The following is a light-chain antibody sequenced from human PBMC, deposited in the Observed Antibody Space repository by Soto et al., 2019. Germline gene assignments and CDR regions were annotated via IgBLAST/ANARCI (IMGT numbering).Light chain of an antibody. CDR1: QSVSSSY. V-gene: IGKV3D-20*02. CDR2: DAS. J-gene: IGKJ4*01. Sequence: IVVTQSRGTLSLSPGERATLSCRASQSVSSSYLAWYQQKPGQAPRLLIYDASNRATGIPARFSGSGSGTDFTLTISSLEPEDFAVYYCQQRSNWPPTFGGGTKVDI. CDR3: QQRSNWPPT.